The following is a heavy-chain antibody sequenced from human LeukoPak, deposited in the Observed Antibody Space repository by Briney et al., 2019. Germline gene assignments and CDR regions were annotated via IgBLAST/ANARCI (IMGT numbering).Heavy chain of an antibody. D-gene: IGHD3-9*01. V-gene: IGHV3-66*02. Sequence: GGSLRLSCAASGFTVSSNYMSWVRQAPGKGLEWVSVIYSGGSTYYADSVKGRFTISRDNSKNTLYLQMNSLRAEYTAVYYCAREQGRYFDWLSSPAYYYYGMDVWGQGTTVTVSS. CDR2: IYSGGST. CDR1: GFTVSSNY. J-gene: IGHJ6*02. CDR3: AREQGRYFDWLSSPAYYYYGMDV.